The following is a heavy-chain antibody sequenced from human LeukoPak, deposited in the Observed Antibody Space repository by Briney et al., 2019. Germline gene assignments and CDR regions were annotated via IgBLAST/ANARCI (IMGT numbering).Heavy chain of an antibody. V-gene: IGHV1-2*02. CDR3: ARDHSYYDSSGWFDY. CDR2: INPNSGGT. J-gene: IGHJ4*02. D-gene: IGHD3-22*01. CDR1: GYTFTGYY. Sequence: ASVKVSCKASGYTFTGYYMHWVRQAPGQGLEWMGWINPNSGGTNYAQKFQGRVTMTRDTSISTAYMELSRLRSDDTAVYYCARDHSYYDSSGWFDYWGQGTLVTVSS.